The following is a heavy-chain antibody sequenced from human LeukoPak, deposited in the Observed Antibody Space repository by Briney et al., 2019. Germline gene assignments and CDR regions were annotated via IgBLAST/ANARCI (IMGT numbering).Heavy chain of an antibody. V-gene: IGHV3-7*01. D-gene: IGHD4-23*01. CDR3: ARERWLIYYYYGMDV. Sequence: GGSLRLSCAASGFTFSSYWMSWVRQAPGRGLEWVANIKQDGSEKYYVDSVKDRFTISRDNAKNSLYLQMNSLRAEDTAVYYCARERWLIYYYYGMDVWGQGTTVTVSS. J-gene: IGHJ6*02. CDR2: IKQDGSEK. CDR1: GFTFSSYW.